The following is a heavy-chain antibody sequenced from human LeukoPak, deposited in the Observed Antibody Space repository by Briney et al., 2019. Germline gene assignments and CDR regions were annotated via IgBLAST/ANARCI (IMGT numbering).Heavy chain of an antibody. CDR3: ARVYYYDSSGSNDAFDI. D-gene: IGHD3-22*01. CDR2: IIPIFGTA. J-gene: IGHJ3*02. Sequence: SVKVSCKASGGTFSSYAISWARQAPGQGLEWMGGIIPIFGTANYAQKFQGRVTITADESTSTAYMELSSLRSEDTAVYYCARVYYYDSSGSNDAFDIWGQGTMVTVSS. V-gene: IGHV1-69*01. CDR1: GGTFSSYA.